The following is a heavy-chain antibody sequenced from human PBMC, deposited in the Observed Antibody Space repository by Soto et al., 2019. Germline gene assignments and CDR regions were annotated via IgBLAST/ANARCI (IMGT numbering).Heavy chain of an antibody. CDR1: GGSISSYY. Sequence: SETLSLTCTVSGGSISSYYWSWIRQSPGKGLECIGYIYYTGSTNYNPSLKNRITITIDTSKNQFSLKLSSVTAADTAVYYCARDLWGYCGTDCYPLDVWGQGTTVTVSS. D-gene: IGHD2-21*02. CDR3: ARDLWGYCGTDCYPLDV. V-gene: IGHV4-59*12. J-gene: IGHJ6*02. CDR2: IYYTGST.